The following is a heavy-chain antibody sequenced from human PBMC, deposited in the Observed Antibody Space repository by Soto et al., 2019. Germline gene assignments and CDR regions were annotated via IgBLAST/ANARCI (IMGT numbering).Heavy chain of an antibody. D-gene: IGHD2-21*02. CDR2: IHPSGGGS. CDR1: GYPFNTYY. J-gene: IGHJ4*02. Sequence: ASVRVSCKSSGYPFNTYYLHWVRQAPGQGLEWMGMIHPSGGGSTYAQKFLGRVTMTMDSSTSTVFMELTSLRSADTAVYYCARGGHIAVVTDSFDSWGQGTLVTVSS. V-gene: IGHV1-46*02. CDR3: ARGGHIAVVTDSFDS.